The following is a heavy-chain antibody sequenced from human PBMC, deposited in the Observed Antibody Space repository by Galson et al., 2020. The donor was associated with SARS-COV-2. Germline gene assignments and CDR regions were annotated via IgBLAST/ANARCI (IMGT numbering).Heavy chain of an antibody. CDR2: INHSGST. CDR1: GGSFSGYY. D-gene: IGHD3-3*01. CDR3: ARVGYDFWSGYPDAFDI. J-gene: IGHJ3*02. Sequence: SETLSLTCAVYGGSFSGYYWSWIRPPPGKGLEWLGEINHSGSTNYNPSLKSRVTISVDTSKHQFSLKLSSVTDADTAVYYCARVGYDFWSGYPDAFDIWGQGTMVTVSS. V-gene: IGHV4-34*01.